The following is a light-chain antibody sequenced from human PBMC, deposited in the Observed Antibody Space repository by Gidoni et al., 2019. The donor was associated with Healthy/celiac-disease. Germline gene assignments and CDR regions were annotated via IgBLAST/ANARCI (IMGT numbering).Light chain of an antibody. CDR1: SSDVGGYNY. V-gene: IGLV2-14*03. J-gene: IGLJ2*01. CDR3: SSYTSSSTLVV. CDR2: DVS. Sequence: QAALTPPASVSGSSGQSINISCTGTSSDVGGYNYVSWYQQYPGKAPKLLIYDVSNRTFWFSHRFSGSTSGTTASLTIAWLQAVAEADYYCSSYTSSSTLVVFGGGTKLTVL.